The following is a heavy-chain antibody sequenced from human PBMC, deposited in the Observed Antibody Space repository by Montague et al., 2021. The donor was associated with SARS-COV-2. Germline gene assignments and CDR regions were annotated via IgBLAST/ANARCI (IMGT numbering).Heavy chain of an antibody. CDR2: TFYSGST. V-gene: IGHV4-59*01. CDR3: ARLSGYNPFDAFDL. Sequence: SQTLSLTCTVSGDSTNNYYWSWIRQPPGKGLEWIGNTFYSGSTTYNPSLKSRVTISVDTSKNQFSLNLSSVTAADPAVYFCARLSGYNPFDAFDLWGPGTMVTVSS. D-gene: IGHD5-24*01. CDR1: GDSTNNYY. J-gene: IGHJ3*01.